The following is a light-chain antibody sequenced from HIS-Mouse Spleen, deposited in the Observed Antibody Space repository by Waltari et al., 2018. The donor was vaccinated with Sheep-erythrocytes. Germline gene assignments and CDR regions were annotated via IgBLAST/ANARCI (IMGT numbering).Light chain of an antibody. J-gene: IGLJ3*02. V-gene: IGLV2-23*01. CDR2: EGS. CDR1: SSDVGTYNL. Sequence: QSALTQPASVSGSPGQSITLSCTGTSSDVGTYNLVSWYQPHPGKAPKRMIYEGSKRPSGVSNRFSGSKSGNTASLTISGLQAEDEADYYCCSYAGSSTPWVFGGGTKLTVL. CDR3: CSYAGSSTPWV.